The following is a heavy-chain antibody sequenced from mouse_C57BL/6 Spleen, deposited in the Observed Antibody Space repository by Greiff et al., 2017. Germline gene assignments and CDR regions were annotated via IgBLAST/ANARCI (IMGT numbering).Heavy chain of an antibody. J-gene: IGHJ3*01. D-gene: IGHD2-2*01. CDR3: ARGGYGYDAAWFAY. CDR2: IYPSDSET. V-gene: IGHV1-61*01. CDR1: GYTFTSYW. Sequence: QVQLKQPGAELVRPGSSVKLSCKASGYTFTSYWMDWVKQRPGQGLEWIGNIYPSDSETHYNQKFKDKATLTVDKSSSTAYMQLSSLTSEDSAVDYCARGGYGYDAAWFAYWGQGTLVTVSA.